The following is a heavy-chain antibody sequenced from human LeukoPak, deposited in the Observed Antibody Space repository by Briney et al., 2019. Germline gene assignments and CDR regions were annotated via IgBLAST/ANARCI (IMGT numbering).Heavy chain of an antibody. CDR2: IYYSGST. CDR1: GGSISSYY. CDR3: ARNPPGGWFGEFDEDASDI. D-gene: IGHD3-10*01. J-gene: IGHJ3*02. Sequence: PSETLSLTCTVSGGSISSYYWSWIRQPPGKGLEWVGYIYYSGSTNYNPSLKSRVTISVDTSKNQFSLKLSSVTAADTAVYYCARNPPGGWFGEFDEDASDIWGQGTMVTVSS. V-gene: IGHV4-59*01.